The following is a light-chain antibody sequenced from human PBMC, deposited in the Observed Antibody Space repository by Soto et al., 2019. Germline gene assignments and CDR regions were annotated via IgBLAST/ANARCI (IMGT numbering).Light chain of an antibody. CDR1: QSINNW. CDR2: SAS. V-gene: IGKV1-5*01. Sequence: DIQMTQSPSTLSASVGDRVTITCRASQSINNWLAWYQQKTGKAPNLLIYSASSLKSGVPSRFSGSGSGTEFTFTISSLQPDDFATYYCQHYNGHVGQGTRVEFK. J-gene: IGKJ1*01. CDR3: QHYNGH.